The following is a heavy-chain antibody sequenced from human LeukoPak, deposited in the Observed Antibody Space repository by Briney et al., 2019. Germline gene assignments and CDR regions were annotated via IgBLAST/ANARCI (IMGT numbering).Heavy chain of an antibody. D-gene: IGHD5-18*01. CDR2: LYIGGNT. J-gene: IGHJ4*02. CDR1: GLTSNNNY. CDR3: MTAAGYNFGQY. Sequence: GGSLRLSWPAPGLTSNNNYMNWVRQAPGKGLEWVSALYIGGNTYYADSVRGRFTISRDNSKNTLYLQMNSLRAEDTAIYYCMTAAGYNFGQYWGQGTLVAVPS. V-gene: IGHV3-53*01.